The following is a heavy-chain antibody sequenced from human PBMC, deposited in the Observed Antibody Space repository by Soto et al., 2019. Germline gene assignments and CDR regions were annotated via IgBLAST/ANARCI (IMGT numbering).Heavy chain of an antibody. V-gene: IGHV3-30*18. CDR3: AKDGPSDYGDYGMDV. J-gene: IGHJ6*02. D-gene: IGHD4-17*01. CDR1: GFTFSSYG. CDR2: ISYDGSNK. Sequence: PGGSLRLSCAASGFTFSSYGMHWVRQAPGKGLEWVAVISYDGSNKYYADSVKGRFTISRDNSKNTLYLQMNSLRAEDTAVYYCAKDGPSDYGDYGMDVWGQGTTVTVSS.